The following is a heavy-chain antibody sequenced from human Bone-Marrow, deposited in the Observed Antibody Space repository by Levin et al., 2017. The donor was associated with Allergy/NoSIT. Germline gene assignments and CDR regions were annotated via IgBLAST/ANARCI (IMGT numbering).Heavy chain of an antibody. CDR2: IKQDGSEK. Sequence: GGSLRLSCAASGFTFSSYWMSWVRQAPGKGLEWVANIKQDGSEKYYVDSVKGRFTISRDNAKNSLYLQMNSLRAEDTAVYYCARDVYDILTGHDAFDIWGQGTMVTVSS. V-gene: IGHV3-7*01. D-gene: IGHD3-9*01. CDR3: ARDVYDILTGHDAFDI. CDR1: GFTFSSYW. J-gene: IGHJ3*02.